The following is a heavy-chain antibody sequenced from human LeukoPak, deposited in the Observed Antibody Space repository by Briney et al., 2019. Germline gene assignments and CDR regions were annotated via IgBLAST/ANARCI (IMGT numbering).Heavy chain of an antibody. CDR2: VSSDGLNI. Sequence: GGSLRLSCTASGFSFRTHAMHWVRQAPGKGLQYVSAVSSDGLNIFYEDSVKGRFTISRDNSKNTLYLQMGSLRVEDMAIYYCAKDLDDYGDYGAIGFDYWGQGTLVTVSS. CDR3: AKDLDDYGDYGAIGFDY. CDR1: GFSFRTHA. V-gene: IGHV3-64*02. J-gene: IGHJ4*02. D-gene: IGHD4-17*01.